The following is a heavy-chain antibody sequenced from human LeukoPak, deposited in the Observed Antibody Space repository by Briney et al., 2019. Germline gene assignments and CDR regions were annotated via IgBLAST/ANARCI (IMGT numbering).Heavy chain of an antibody. CDR3: ARVGYDILTGYNDAFDI. D-gene: IGHD3-9*01. CDR1: GFTLSSYS. J-gene: IGHJ3*02. V-gene: IGHV3-21*01. Sequence: GGSLRLSCAASGFTLSSYSMNWVRQAPGKGLEWVSSISSSSSYIYYADSVKGRFTISRDNAKNSLYLQMNSLRAEDTAVYYCARVGYDILTGYNDAFDIWGQGTMVTVSS. CDR2: ISSSSSYI.